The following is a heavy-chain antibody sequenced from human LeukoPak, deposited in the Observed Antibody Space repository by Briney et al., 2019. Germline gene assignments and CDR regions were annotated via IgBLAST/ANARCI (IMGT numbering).Heavy chain of an antibody. J-gene: IGHJ4*02. Sequence: ASVTVSCKASGYTFTSYYMHWVRQAPGQGLEWMGMINPSGGAPNYAQKFQDRVTMTKDTFTSTVYMEVSSLRSEDTAVYYCARKVYASNDYYYEYYLDYWGQGTLVTVSS. CDR2: INPSGGAP. D-gene: IGHD3-22*01. CDR3: ARKVYASNDYYYEYYLDY. V-gene: IGHV1-46*01. CDR1: GYTFTSYY.